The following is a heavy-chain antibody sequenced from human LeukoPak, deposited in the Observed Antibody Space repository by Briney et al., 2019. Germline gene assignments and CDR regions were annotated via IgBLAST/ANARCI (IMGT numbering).Heavy chain of an antibody. CDR3: ARTNNYAYVY. CDR2: ISGSSSTI. CDR1: XXXFXXXX. Sequence: GGSLRLSCAGSXXXFXXXXXXXXXXXPGXXXXWVSYISGSSSTIYYADSVKGRFTISRDNAKNSLYLQMNSLRDEDTAVYYCARTNNYAYVYWGQGTLVTVSS. D-gene: IGHD3-16*01. V-gene: IGHV3-48*02. J-gene: IGHJ4*02.